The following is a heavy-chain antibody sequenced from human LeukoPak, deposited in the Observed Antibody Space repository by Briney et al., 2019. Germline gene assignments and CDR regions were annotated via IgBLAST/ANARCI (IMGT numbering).Heavy chain of an antibody. CDR3: ARQHDYVWGSYRYFSSYYFDY. CDR2: INHSGST. Sequence: SETLSLTCVVYGGSFSGYYWSWIRQPPGKGLEWIGEINHSGSTNYNPSLKSRVTISVDTSKNQFSLKLSSVTAADTAVYYCARQHDYVWGSYRYFSSYYFDYWGQGTLVTVSS. J-gene: IGHJ4*02. V-gene: IGHV4-34*01. D-gene: IGHD3-16*02. CDR1: GGSFSGYY.